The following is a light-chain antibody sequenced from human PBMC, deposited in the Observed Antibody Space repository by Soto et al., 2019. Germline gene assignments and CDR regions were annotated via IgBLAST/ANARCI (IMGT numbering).Light chain of an antibody. CDR2: KAS. Sequence: DIQMTQSPSTLSASVGDRITITCRASQSISSWLAWYQQKPGKAPKVLIYKASTLESGVPSRFSGSGSGTEFTLTINSLQPDDFATYYCQQYKTYWSFGQGTKVEIK. V-gene: IGKV1-5*03. J-gene: IGKJ1*01. CDR3: QQYKTYWS. CDR1: QSISSW.